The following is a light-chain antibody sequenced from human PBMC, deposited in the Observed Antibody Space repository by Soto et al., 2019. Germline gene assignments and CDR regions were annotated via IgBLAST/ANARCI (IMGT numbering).Light chain of an antibody. CDR3: QQRATWPWT. CDR1: QSIGIY. J-gene: IGKJ1*01. V-gene: IGKV3-11*01. CDR2: DTS. Sequence: IVLTQSPATLSFSPGEEATLSCRASQSIGIYLAWYQQKSGQSPRLLIYDTSNRAPGIPDRFSGSASGTDFTLTISSLEPEDFAVYYCQQRATWPWTFGQGTTVEIK.